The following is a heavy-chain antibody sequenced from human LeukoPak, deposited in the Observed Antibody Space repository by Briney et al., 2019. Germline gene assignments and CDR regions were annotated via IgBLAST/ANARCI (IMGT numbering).Heavy chain of an antibody. CDR1: GYTFTSYG. V-gene: IGHV1-18*01. D-gene: IGHD6-13*01. Sequence: GASVKVSCKASGYTFTSYGISWVRQAPGQGLEWMGWISAYNGNTNYAQKLQGRVTMTTDTSTSTAYMELSSLRSEDTAVYYCATDRTYSSSWYPFDYWGQGTLVTVSS. CDR3: ATDRTYSSSWYPFDY. CDR2: ISAYNGNT. J-gene: IGHJ4*02.